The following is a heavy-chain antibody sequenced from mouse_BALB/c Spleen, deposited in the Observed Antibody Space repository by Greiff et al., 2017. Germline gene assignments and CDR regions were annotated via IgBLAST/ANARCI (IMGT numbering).Heavy chain of an antibody. CDR1: GFAFSSYD. Sequence: EVQLVESGGGLVKPGGSLKLSCAASGFAFSSYDMSWVRQTPEKRLEWVAYISSGGGSTYYPDTVKGRFTISRANAKNTLYLQMSSLKSEDTAMYYCARSYYGNYGYFDVWGAGTTVTVSS. J-gene: IGHJ1*01. V-gene: IGHV5-12-1*01. D-gene: IGHD2-10*01. CDR2: ISSGGGST. CDR3: ARSYYGNYGYFDV.